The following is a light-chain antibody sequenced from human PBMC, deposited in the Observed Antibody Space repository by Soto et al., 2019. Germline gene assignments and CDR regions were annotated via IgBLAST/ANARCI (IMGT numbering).Light chain of an antibody. CDR1: QSVRSSY. V-gene: IGKV3-20*01. J-gene: IGKJ1*01. CDR2: AAS. CDR3: QQYGSSPRT. Sequence: EIVLTQSPDTLSLSPGESATLSCRASQSVRSSYLAWYQQTPGQTPRLLIYAASSRATGITDRFSGSGSGTDFSLTISRLEAEDFAVYYCQQYGSSPRTFGQGTKWIS.